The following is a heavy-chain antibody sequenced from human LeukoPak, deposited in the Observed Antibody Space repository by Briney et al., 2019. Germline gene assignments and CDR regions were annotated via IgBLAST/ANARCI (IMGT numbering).Heavy chain of an antibody. J-gene: IGHJ6*03. CDR3: AKEKAMGPSYYYYYMDV. CDR1: GFTFSSYA. CDR2: ISGSGGST. V-gene: IGHV3-23*01. Sequence: GGSLRLSCAASGFTFSSYAMSWVRQAPGKGLEWVSAISGSGGSTYYADSVKGRFTISRDNSKNTLYLQMNSLRAEDTAVYYCAKEKAMGPSYYYYYMDVWGKGTTVTVSS. D-gene: IGHD5-18*01.